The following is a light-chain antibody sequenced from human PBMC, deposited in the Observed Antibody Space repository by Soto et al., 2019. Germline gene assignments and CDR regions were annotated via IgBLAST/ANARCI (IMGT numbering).Light chain of an antibody. J-gene: IGKJ1*01. CDR3: QQYGSSPPVT. CDR2: GAS. CDR1: QTVTRSY. V-gene: IGKV3-20*01. Sequence: EIVLTQSPGTLSLSPGERATLCCRASQTVTRSYLAWYQQKPGQAPRLLIYGASTRATGIPARFSGSGSGTDFTLTISRLEPEDFAVYYCQQYGSSPPVTFGQGTKVDI.